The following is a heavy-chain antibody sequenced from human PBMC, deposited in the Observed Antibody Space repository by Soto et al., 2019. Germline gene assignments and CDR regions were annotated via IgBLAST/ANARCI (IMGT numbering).Heavy chain of an antibody. CDR2: ISAYNGNT. V-gene: IGHV1-18*01. CDR1: GYTFTSYG. CDR3: ARDYDIVVVVTAIPFDY. D-gene: IGHD2-21*02. Sequence: QVQLVQSGAEVKKPGASVKVSCKASGYTFTSYGISWVRQAPGQGLEWMGWISAYNGNTNYAQKLQGRVTMTTDTSMSTAYMALRSLRSDDTAVYYWARDYDIVVVVTAIPFDYWCQGTLVTVSS. J-gene: IGHJ4*02.